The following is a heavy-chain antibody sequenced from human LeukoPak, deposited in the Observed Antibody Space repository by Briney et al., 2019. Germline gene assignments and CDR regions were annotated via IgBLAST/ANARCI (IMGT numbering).Heavy chain of an antibody. V-gene: IGHV1-69*05. CDR2: IIPIFGTA. J-gene: IGHJ6*03. CDR1: GGTFSSYA. CDR3: ARSDGGDIKARYYYYYMDV. Sequence: GASVKVSCKASGGTFSSYAISWVRQAPGQGLEWMGGIIPIFGTANYAQKFQGGVTITTDESTSTAYMELSSLRSEDTAVYYCARSDGGDIKARYYYYYMDVWGKGTTVTVSS. D-gene: IGHD5-12*01.